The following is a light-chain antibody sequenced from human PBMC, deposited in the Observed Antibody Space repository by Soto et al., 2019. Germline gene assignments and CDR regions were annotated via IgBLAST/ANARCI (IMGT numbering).Light chain of an antibody. CDR2: GAS. CDR3: QQHDSSWT. J-gene: IGKJ1*01. Sequence: EIVLTHSPGTLSLSPCERATLSFRASQSVSSSYLAWYQQKPGQAPRLLIYGASSRATGIPDRFSGSGSGTDFTLTINRLEPEDFAVFYCQQHDSSWTFGQGTKVDIK. CDR1: QSVSSSY. V-gene: IGKV3-20*01.